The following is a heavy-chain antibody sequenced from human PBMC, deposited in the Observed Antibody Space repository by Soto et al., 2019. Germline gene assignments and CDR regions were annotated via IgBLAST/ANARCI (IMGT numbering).Heavy chain of an antibody. Sequence: SETLSLTCTVSGGSISSGGYYWSWIRQHPGKGLEWIGYIYYSGSTYYNPSLKSRVTISVDTSKNQFSLKLSSVTAADTAVYYCARSAEYYYDSSGYYFFWFDPWGQGTLVTVSS. CDR1: GGSISSGGYY. D-gene: IGHD3-22*01. V-gene: IGHV4-31*03. CDR2: IYYSGST. CDR3: ARSAEYYYDSSGYYFFWFDP. J-gene: IGHJ5*02.